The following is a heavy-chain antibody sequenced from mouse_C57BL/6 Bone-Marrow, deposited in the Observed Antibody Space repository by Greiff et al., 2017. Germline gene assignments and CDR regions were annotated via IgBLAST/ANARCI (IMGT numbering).Heavy chain of an antibody. Sequence: VQLQQSGAELVRPGASVKLSCTASGFNIKDDYMPWVKQRPEQGLEWIGWIDPENGDTEYASKFQGQATITADPSSNTAYLPLSSLTSEDTAVYYCTTRTIYDGYYGMAYWGQGTLVTVSA. CDR2: IDPENGDT. CDR3: TTRTIYDGYYGMAY. V-gene: IGHV14-4*01. CDR1: GFNIKDDY. D-gene: IGHD2-3*01. J-gene: IGHJ3*01.